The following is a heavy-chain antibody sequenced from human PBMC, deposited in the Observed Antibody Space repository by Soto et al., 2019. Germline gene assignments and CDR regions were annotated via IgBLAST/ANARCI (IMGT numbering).Heavy chain of an antibody. CDR1: GFTFSSYS. V-gene: IGHV3-21*01. J-gene: IGHJ4*02. CDR3: ARDQPGYSYGYGLGY. D-gene: IGHD5-18*01. CDR2: ISSSSSYI. Sequence: LRLSCAASGFTFSSYSMNWVRQAPGKGLEWVSSISSSSSYIYYADSVKGRFTISRDNAKNSLYLQMNSLRAEDTAVYYCARDQPGYSYGYGLGYWRQGTLVTVSS.